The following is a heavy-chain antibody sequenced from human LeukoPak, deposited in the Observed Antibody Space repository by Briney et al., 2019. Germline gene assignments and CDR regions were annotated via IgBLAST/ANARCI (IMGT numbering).Heavy chain of an antibody. J-gene: IGHJ6*02. D-gene: IGHD7-27*01. CDR3: TTYKNWVAGDV. CDR1: GFTFSSNW. Sequence: GGSLRLSCAASGFTFSSNWMSWVRQAAGKGLEWVATIKQDGSEEHYVDSVKGRFTVSRDNARNSLFLQMNSLRVEDTAVYYCTTYKNWVAGDVWGQGTTVSVSS. CDR2: IKQDGSEE. V-gene: IGHV3-7*01.